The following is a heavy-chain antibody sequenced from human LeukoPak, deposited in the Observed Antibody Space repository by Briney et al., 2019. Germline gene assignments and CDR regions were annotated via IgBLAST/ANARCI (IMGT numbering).Heavy chain of an antibody. V-gene: IGHV4-38-2*01. CDR2: IYHSGST. D-gene: IGHD6-19*01. Sequence: SETLSLTCAVSGYSISSGYYWGWIRQPPGKGREWIGSIYHSGSTYYNPSLKSRVTISVDTSKNQFSLKLSSVTAADTAVYYCARWKQWLVPAGDYWGQGTLVTVSS. CDR1: GYSISSGYY. J-gene: IGHJ4*02. CDR3: ARWKQWLVPAGDY.